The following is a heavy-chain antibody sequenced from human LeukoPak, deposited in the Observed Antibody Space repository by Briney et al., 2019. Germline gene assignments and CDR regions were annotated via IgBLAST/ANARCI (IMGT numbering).Heavy chain of an antibody. Sequence: GESLSISCKGSGYSFTSNWISWVRQMPGKGLEWMGRIDPSDSYTNYSPSFQGHVTISADKSISTAYLQWSSLKASDTAMYYCARHVTTVTAVDYWGQGTLVTVSS. J-gene: IGHJ4*02. CDR2: IDPSDSYT. CDR3: ARHVTTVTAVDY. CDR1: GYSFTSNW. D-gene: IGHD4-17*01. V-gene: IGHV5-10-1*01.